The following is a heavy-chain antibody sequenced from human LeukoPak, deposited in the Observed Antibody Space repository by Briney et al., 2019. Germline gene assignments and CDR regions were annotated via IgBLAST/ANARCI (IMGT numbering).Heavy chain of an antibody. D-gene: IGHD3-10*01. Sequence: PGGSLRFSCAASGFTFSSYGMHWVRQAPGKGLEWVAVISYDGSNKYYADSVKGRFTISRDNSKNTLYLQMNSLRAEDTAVYYCAKDSYYYGSGSYYYYGMDVWGQGTTVTVSS. J-gene: IGHJ6*02. V-gene: IGHV3-30*18. CDR3: AKDSYYYGSGSYYYYGMDV. CDR1: GFTFSSYG. CDR2: ISYDGSNK.